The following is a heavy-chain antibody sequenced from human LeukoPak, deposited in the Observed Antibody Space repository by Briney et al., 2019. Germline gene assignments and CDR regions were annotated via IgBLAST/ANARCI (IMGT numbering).Heavy chain of an antibody. CDR3: ARVWLASGYSYYFDY. V-gene: IGHV1-2*02. CDR2: INPNSGGT. D-gene: IGHD5-18*01. J-gene: IGHJ4*02. CDR1: GYTFTGYY. Sequence: ASVKVSCKASGYTFTGYYMHWVRQAPGQGLEWMGWINPNSGGTNYAQKFQGRVTMTRDTSISTAYMELSRLRSDDTAVYYCARVWLASGYSYYFDYWGQGTLVTVSS.